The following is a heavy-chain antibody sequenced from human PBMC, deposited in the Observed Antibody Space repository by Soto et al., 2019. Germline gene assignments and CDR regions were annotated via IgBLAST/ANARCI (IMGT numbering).Heavy chain of an antibody. V-gene: IGHV3-72*01. D-gene: IGHD3-22*01. CDR2: SRDRAQVYST. CDR3: VRTTDVADSSVYTRFFGY. J-gene: IGHJ4*03. Sequence: GALRLSGTGPVFPFIDNYNDWVRQAPGTGLAWVGRSRDRAQVYSTIYSSSGTGSFTTSRDESTRSVYLQMTSLKTEATAIYYCVRTTDVADSSVYTRFFGYRGKGTLFRVAS. CDR1: VFPFIDNY.